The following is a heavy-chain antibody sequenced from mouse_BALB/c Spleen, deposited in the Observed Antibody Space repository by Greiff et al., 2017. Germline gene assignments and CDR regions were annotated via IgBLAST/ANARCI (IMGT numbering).Heavy chain of an antibody. CDR2: ISSGGST. V-gene: IGHV5-6-5*01. J-gene: IGHJ4*01. CDR1: GFTFSSYA. D-gene: IGHD2-1*01. CDR3: ARGGDGNYYYAMDY. Sequence: DVMLVESGGGLVKPGGSLKLSCAASGFTFSSYAMSWVRQTPEKRLEWVASISSGGSTYYPDSVKGRFTISRDNARNILYLQMSSLRSEDTAMYYCARGGDGNYYYAMDYWGQGTSVTVSS.